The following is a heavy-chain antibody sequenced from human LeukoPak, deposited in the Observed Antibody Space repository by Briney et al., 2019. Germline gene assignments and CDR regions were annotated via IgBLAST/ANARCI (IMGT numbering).Heavy chain of an antibody. CDR2: INHSGST. Sequence: SETLSLTCAVYGGSFSGYYWSWIRQPPGKGLEWIGEINHSGSTNYNPSLKSRVTISVDTSKNQFSLKLSSVTSADTAVYYCARGKFRLRGTCFDYWGQGTLVTVSS. CDR3: ARGKFRLRGTCFDY. D-gene: IGHD1-1*01. V-gene: IGHV4-34*01. CDR1: GGSFSGYY. J-gene: IGHJ4*02.